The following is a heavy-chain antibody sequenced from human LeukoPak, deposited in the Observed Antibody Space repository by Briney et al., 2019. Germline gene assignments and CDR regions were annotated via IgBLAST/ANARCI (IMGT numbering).Heavy chain of an antibody. Sequence: SQTLSLTCAISGESVSSNSAAWNWIRQSPSRGLEWLGRTYYRSKWYNDYAVSVKSRITINPDTSKNQFSLQLNSVTPEDTAVYYCARDAQLADIVVVPAAMRADGYYYYMDVWGKGTTVTVSS. CDR2: TYYRSKWYN. J-gene: IGHJ6*03. CDR3: ARDAQLADIVVVPAAMRADGYYYYMDV. D-gene: IGHD2-2*01. V-gene: IGHV6-1*01. CDR1: GESVSSNSAA.